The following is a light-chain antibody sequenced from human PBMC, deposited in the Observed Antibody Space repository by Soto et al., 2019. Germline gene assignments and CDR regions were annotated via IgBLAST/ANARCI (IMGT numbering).Light chain of an antibody. J-gene: IGLJ2*01. Sequence: QSALTQPPSASGSPGQSVAISCTGTSSDVGGYNLVSWYQQHPGKAPKVMIYEDNKRPSGVSNRFSGSKSGNTASLTISGLQPEDEADYYCCSYAGSSTLLFGAGTKVTVL. V-gene: IGLV2-23*01. CDR2: EDN. CDR3: CSYAGSSTLL. CDR1: SSDVGGYNL.